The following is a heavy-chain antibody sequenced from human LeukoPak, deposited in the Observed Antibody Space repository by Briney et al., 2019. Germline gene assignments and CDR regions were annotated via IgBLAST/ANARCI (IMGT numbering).Heavy chain of an antibody. J-gene: IGHJ4*02. CDR3: ARRQSGSSGWPNFDY. CDR2: IYSGGST. Sequence: GGSLRLSCAASGFTVGSNDMTWVRQAPGKGLEWVSVIYSGGSTYYADSVKGRFTISRDNSKNALYLQMDSLRAEDTAVYYCARRQSGSSGWPNFDYWGQGTLVTVSS. D-gene: IGHD6-19*01. V-gene: IGHV3-66*04. CDR1: GFTVGSND.